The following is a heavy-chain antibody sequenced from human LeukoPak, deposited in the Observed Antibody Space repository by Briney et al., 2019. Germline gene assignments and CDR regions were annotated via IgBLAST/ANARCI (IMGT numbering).Heavy chain of an antibody. CDR3: AKDKAYYYDSSGLFDY. CDR2: IRYDGSNK. CDR1: GFTFSSYG. J-gene: IGHJ4*02. V-gene: IGHV3-30*02. D-gene: IGHD3-22*01. Sequence: PGGSLRLSCAASGFTFSSYGMHWVRQAPGKGLEWVAFIRYDGSNKYYADSVKGRFTISRDNSKNTLYLQMNSLRAEDTAVYYCAKDKAYYYDSSGLFDYWGQGTLVTVSS.